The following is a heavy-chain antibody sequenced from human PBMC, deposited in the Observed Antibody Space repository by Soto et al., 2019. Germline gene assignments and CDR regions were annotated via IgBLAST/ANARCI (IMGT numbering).Heavy chain of an antibody. V-gene: IGHV3-21*01. D-gene: IGHD6-19*01. CDR2: ISSTSSYT. Sequence: PGGSLRLSCAASGFAFSSYTMHLVRQPQESGLGWVSSISSTSSYTHYAYSLKGRVTISRDNANDSLFLQMNSLRAEDTAVYYCARDFALAADYWGQGA. CDR3: ARDFALAADY. J-gene: IGHJ4*02. CDR1: GFAFSSYT.